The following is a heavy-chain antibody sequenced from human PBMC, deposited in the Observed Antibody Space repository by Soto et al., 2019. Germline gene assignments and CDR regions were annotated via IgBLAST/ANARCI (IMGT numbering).Heavy chain of an antibody. J-gene: IGHJ4*02. CDR1: GFRFSNYG. CDR3: ARESSSVRRDRLDY. V-gene: IGHV3-33*01. D-gene: IGHD6-19*01. CDR2: IRYDGSNR. Sequence: QVKLVESGGGVVQPGRSLRLSCATSGFRFSNYGMHWVRQTPGKGLEWVALIRYDGSNRFHADSVKGRFTISRDISESTVFLQMDSLRVEDTAVYYCARESSSVRRDRLDYWGQGTLVTVSS.